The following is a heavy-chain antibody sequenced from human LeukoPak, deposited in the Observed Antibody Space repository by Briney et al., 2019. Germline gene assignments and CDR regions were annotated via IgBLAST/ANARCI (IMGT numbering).Heavy chain of an antibody. J-gene: IGHJ5*02. CDR3: ARSLSLSGNTNWFDP. D-gene: IGHD1-26*01. V-gene: IGHV4-39*01. CDR1: GGSISSSSSF. Sequence: TLSLTCTVSGGSISSSSSFWAWIRQPPGKGLEWIGSFYYIGSTYYNPSLKSRVTISVDTSKNQLSLKLNSVTAADTAVYYCARSLSLSGNTNWFDPWGQGTLVTVSS. CDR2: FYYIGST.